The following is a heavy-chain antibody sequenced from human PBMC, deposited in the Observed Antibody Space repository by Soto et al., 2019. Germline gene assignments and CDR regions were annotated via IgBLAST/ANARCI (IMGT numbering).Heavy chain of an antibody. D-gene: IGHD1-1*01. CDR1: GLTFDDYT. V-gene: IGHV3-43*01. CDR3: TKDMRWNYGMDV. Sequence: AGGSLRLSCAASGLTFDDYTMHWVRQTPGKGLEWVSLISWDGANTYYADSVKGRFTISRDNRKNSLYLEMNSLRTGDTALYYCTKDMRWNYGMDVWGQGTTVTVSS. J-gene: IGHJ6*02. CDR2: ISWDGANT.